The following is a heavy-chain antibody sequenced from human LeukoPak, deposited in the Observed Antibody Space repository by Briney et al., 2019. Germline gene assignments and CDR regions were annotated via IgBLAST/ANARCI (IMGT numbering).Heavy chain of an antibody. CDR1: GFTFSSYA. V-gene: IGHV3-64*04. CDR3: ARDLTRPYIVVVPAAIDY. D-gene: IGHD2-2*01. J-gene: IGHJ4*02. Sequence: PGGSLRLSCSASGFTFSSYAMHWVRQAPGKGLEYVSAISSNGGSTYYADSVKGRFTISRDNSKNTLYLQMSSLRAEDTAVYYCARDLTRPYIVVVPAAIDYWGQGTLVTVSS. CDR2: ISSNGGST.